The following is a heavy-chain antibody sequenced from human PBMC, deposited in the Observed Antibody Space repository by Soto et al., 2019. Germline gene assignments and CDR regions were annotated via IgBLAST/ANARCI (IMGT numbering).Heavy chain of an antibody. CDR2: SYYTGSS. CDR1: GGSISSGGYY. J-gene: IGHJ4*02. CDR3: ARDLRGYSRYDSLDY. D-gene: IGHD5-12*01. V-gene: IGHV4-31*03. Sequence: SETLSLTCTVSGGSISSGGYYWSWIRQHPGKGLEWVGYSYYTGSSYYNPSLKSRVTISVDASKNQLSLRLASVTAADTAVYYCARDLRGYSRYDSLDYWGQGIPVTVSS.